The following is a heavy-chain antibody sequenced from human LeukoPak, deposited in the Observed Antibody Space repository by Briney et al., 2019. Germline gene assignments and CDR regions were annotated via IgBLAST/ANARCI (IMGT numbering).Heavy chain of an antibody. J-gene: IGHJ4*02. CDR1: GFTFNRSW. D-gene: IGHD4-17*01. Sequence: GGSLRLSCAASGFTFNRSWMSWVRQAPGKGLEWVANINQDGSEKYYVDSVKGRFTISRDNAKNSLYLQMNSLRAEDTAMYYCARETTVTTHFDYWGQGTLVTVSS. CDR3: ARETTVTTHFDY. CDR2: INQDGSEK. V-gene: IGHV3-7*01.